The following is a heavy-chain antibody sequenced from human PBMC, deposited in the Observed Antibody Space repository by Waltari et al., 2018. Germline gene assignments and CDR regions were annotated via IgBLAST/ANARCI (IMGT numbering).Heavy chain of an antibody. CDR1: GFTVSSNY. CDR2: IYSGGST. D-gene: IGHD5-12*01. V-gene: IGHV3-53*01. CDR3: ARAQGATYYYYYGMDV. J-gene: IGHJ6*02. Sequence: EVQLVESGGGLIQPGGSLRLSCAASGFTVSSNYMSWVRQAPGKGLEWVSVIYSGGSTYYADSVKGRFTISRDNSKNTLYLQMNSLRSEDTAVYYCARAQGATYYYYYGMDVWGQGTTVTVSS.